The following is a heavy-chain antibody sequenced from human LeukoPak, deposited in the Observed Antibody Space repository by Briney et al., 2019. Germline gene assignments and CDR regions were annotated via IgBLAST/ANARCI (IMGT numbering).Heavy chain of an antibody. CDR3: ARNIVGATQWFDP. D-gene: IGHD1-26*01. V-gene: IGHV3-23*01. CDR1: GFTFSSFG. CDR2: ISSGAGST. Sequence: GGPLRLSCAASGFTFSSFGMSWVRQVPGKGLEWVSSISSGAGSTYYADSVKGRFTISRDNSKNSLYLQMTSLKAEDTAVYYCARNIVGATQWFDPWGQGTLVTVSS. J-gene: IGHJ5*02.